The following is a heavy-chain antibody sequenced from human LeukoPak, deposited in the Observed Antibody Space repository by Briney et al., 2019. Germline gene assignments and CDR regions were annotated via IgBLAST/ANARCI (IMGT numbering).Heavy chain of an antibody. D-gene: IGHD3-10*01. CDR3: ANLPRGGFFGY. V-gene: IGHV3-33*06. J-gene: IGHJ4*02. CDR2: IWYDGSNK. CDR1: GFTFSSYG. Sequence: PGRSLRLSCAASGFTFSSYGMHWVRQAPGKGLEWVAVIWYDGSNKYYADSVKGRFTISRDNSKNTLYLQMNSLRAEDTAVYYCANLPRGGFFGYWGQGTLVTVSS.